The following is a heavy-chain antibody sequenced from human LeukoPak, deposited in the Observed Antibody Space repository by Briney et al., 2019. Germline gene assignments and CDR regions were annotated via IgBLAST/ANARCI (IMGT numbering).Heavy chain of an antibody. J-gene: IGHJ4*02. V-gene: IGHV4-30-2*01. CDR3: ARGYDSSGQTGRYYFDH. D-gene: IGHD3-22*01. Sequence: SQTLSLTCAASGGSVSSDDYSWGWIRQPPGKGLEWIGYIFHSASTYHNLSLRSRVTISLDRSKNQFSLKMSSVTAADTAVYYCARGYDSSGQTGRYYFDHWGQGTLVTVSS. CDR1: GGSVSSDDYS. CDR2: IFHSAST.